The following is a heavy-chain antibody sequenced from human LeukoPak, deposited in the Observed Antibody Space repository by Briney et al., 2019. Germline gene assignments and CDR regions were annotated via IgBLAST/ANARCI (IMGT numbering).Heavy chain of an antibody. Sequence: GPSLRLSRAPSGFIFSNYAIYWVRQAPGKWLEWVSAISGRSGSTYYADSVKGRFTISRDSSKNTLYLQMNSLRADDTAVYYCAKWGDYDVLTGYYVSDFWGQGTLVTVSS. CDR1: GFIFSNYA. D-gene: IGHD3-9*01. V-gene: IGHV3-23*01. CDR3: AKWGDYDVLTGYYVSDF. J-gene: IGHJ4*02. CDR2: ISGRSGST.